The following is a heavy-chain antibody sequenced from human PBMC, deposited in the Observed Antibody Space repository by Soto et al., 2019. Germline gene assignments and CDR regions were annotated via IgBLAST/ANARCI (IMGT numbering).Heavy chain of an antibody. CDR1: GGSISSSNW. CDR3: ANITVVRVNTSYYYYGMDV. Sequence: PSETLSLTCAVSGGSISSSNWWSWVRQPPGKGLEWIGEIYHSGSTNYNPSLKSRVTISVDKSKNQFSLKLSSVTAADTAVYYCANITVVRVNTSYYYYGMDVWGQGTTATVSS. J-gene: IGHJ6*02. V-gene: IGHV4-4*02. D-gene: IGHD3-10*01. CDR2: IYHSGST.